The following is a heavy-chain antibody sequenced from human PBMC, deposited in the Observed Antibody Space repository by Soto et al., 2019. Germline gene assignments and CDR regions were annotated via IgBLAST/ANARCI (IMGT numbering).Heavy chain of an antibody. CDR1: GYTFTGYY. D-gene: IGHD1-7*01. J-gene: IGHJ4*02. CDR2: INPNSGGT. Sequence: QVQLVQSGAEVKKPGASVKVSCKASGYTFTGYYMHWVRQAPGQGLEWMGWINPNSGGTNYAQKFQGRVTMTRDTSISTAYRELSSQRYDDTAVYFWAGDTGTGLELRDYWGQGTLVTVSS. CDR3: AGDTGTGLELRDY. V-gene: IGHV1-2*02.